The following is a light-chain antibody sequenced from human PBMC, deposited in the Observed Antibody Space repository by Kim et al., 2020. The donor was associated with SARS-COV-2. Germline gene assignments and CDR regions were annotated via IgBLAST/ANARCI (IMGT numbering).Light chain of an antibody. CDR2: GAS. CDR1: RSVSSNY. J-gene: IGKJ1*01. V-gene: IGKV3-20*01. Sequence: PRERATPSCRASRSVSSNYLAWYQQKPRQAPRLLIYGASSRATGSPDRFSGSGSGTDFTLTITRLEPEDFAVYYCQQYSSTPATFGQGTKVDIK. CDR3: QQYSSTPAT.